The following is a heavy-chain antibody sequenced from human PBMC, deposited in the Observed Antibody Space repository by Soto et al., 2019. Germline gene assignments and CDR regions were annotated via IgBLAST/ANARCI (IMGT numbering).Heavy chain of an antibody. CDR2: IYHSGST. V-gene: IGHV4-30-2*01. CDR3: ARVGYYYDSSGYYWFDP. CDR1: GGSIISGGYS. Sequence: SETLSLTCAVSGGSIISGGYSWSWIRQPPGKGLEWIGYIYHSGSTYYNPSLKSRVTISVDRSKNQFSLKLSSVTAADTAVYYCARVGYYYDSSGYYWFDPWGQGTPVTVS. J-gene: IGHJ5*02. D-gene: IGHD3-22*01.